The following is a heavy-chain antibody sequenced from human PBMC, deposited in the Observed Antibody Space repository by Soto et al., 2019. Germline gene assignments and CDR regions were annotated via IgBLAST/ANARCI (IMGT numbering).Heavy chain of an antibody. CDR3: TRRGRQSANWFDP. J-gene: IGHJ5*02. CDR1: GGTXXXYX. CDR2: IIPMSGRP. Sequence: QVQLVQSGAEVKXPGSSVKVSCKASGGTXXXYXIDWXRQXXXXXXEWMGGIIPMSGRPNYAQRFQGRVTFSADKSTNTVYMEVNSLTHEDTAVYYCTRRGRQSANWFDPWGQGTLVTVSS. V-gene: IGHV1-69*06.